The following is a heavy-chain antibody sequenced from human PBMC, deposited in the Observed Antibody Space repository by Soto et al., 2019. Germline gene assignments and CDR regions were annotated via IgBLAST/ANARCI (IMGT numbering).Heavy chain of an antibody. Sequence: ETLSLTCSVSGGSISIYYWTWIRQSPGRGLEWIGDIYYTGSTNYNPSLESRVTISLDTSKNQFSLRLTSVTAADTAVYYCARVGSGFVRGFDYWGQGTLVTVSS. V-gene: IGHV4-59*01. CDR3: ARVGSGFVRGFDY. J-gene: IGHJ4*02. D-gene: IGHD5-12*01. CDR2: IYYTGST. CDR1: GGSISIYY.